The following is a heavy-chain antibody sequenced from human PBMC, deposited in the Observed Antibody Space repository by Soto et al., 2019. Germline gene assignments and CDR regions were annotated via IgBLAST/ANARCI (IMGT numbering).Heavy chain of an antibody. CDR1: GYTFTDFA. CDR3: AREGAHSAPFDL. D-gene: IGHD2-21*01. J-gene: IGHJ4*02. Sequence: QAQLVQSGAEAKQPGASVRVSCKASGYTFTDFALHWVRQAPGQGLEWMGWINVGNGNTGYSRKFQGRVTNDRAMSATPAYIEVTSLTSEDTAIYYCAREGAHSAPFDLWGQGTLVTVSS. V-gene: IGHV1-3*01. CDR2: INVGNGNT.